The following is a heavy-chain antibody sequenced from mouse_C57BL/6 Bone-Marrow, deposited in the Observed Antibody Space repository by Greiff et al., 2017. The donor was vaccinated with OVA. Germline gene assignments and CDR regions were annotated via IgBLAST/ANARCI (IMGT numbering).Heavy chain of an antibody. CDR3: ALGGYPFAY. CDR2: IDPSDSST. CDR1: GYTFTSYW. D-gene: IGHD3-2*02. J-gene: IGHJ3*01. V-gene: IGHV1-50*01. Sequence: QVQLQQPGAELVKPGASVKLSCKASGYTFTSYWMQWVKQRPGKGLEWIGEIDPSDSSTNSNQKFKGKATLTVDPSSSTAYMQLSILTSEDSAVYYCALGGYPFAYWGQGTLVTVSA.